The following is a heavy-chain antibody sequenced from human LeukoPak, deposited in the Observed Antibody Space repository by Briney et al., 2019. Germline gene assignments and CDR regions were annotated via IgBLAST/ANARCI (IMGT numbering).Heavy chain of an antibody. CDR3: ARRKKDWGSIAFDI. CDR2: IKQDGSEK. Sequence: PGGSLRLSCAASGFTFSRYWMSWVRQAPGKGLEWVANIKQDGSEKYYVDSVKGRFTISRDNAKNSLYLQMNSLRAEDTAVYYCARRKKDWGSIAFDIWGQGTMVTVSS. CDR1: GFTFSRYW. V-gene: IGHV3-7*01. D-gene: IGHD7-27*01. J-gene: IGHJ3*02.